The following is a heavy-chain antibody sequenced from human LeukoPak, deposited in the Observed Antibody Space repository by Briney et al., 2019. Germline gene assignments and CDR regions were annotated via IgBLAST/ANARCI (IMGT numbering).Heavy chain of an antibody. D-gene: IGHD2-2*01. CDR2: ISGSGGTT. V-gene: IGHV3-23*01. CDR3: AKARNDFVVVPAVGFDY. J-gene: IGHJ4*02. Sequence: PGGSLRLSCAASGFTFSSYAMSWVRQAPGKGLEWVSAISGSGGTTYYADSVKGRFTISRDKSKNTLYLQMNSLRAEDTAVYYCAKARNDFVVVPAVGFDYWGQGTLVTVSS. CDR1: GFTFSSYA.